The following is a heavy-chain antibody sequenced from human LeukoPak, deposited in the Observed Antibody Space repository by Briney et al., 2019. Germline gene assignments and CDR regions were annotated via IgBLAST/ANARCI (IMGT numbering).Heavy chain of an antibody. CDR2: IDYTWSI. CDR3: ARDALTFGGATRKVRAFDI. V-gene: IGHV4-30-4*01. J-gene: IGHJ3*02. D-gene: IGHD3-16*01. Sequence: SQTLSLTCIVSGGSVSSGDYSWSWIHQSPGNCLDWIRCIDYTWSISYNPSLKSRLTISIDTSNNQFYLKLSSVNAADTAVYYCARDALTFGGATRKVRAFDIWGQGTMVTVSS. CDR1: GGSVSSGDYS.